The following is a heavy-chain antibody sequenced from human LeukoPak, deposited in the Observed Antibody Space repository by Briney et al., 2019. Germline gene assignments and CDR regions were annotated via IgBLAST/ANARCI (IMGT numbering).Heavy chain of an antibody. CDR1: GFTFSNYA. Sequence: GGSLRLSCAASGFTFSNYAKRWLRQAPGKGLEWVSDIGGSDGSTNYSDSVNGRFTISRDNSKHTLYLQINNLRAEDTAVYHCSKDLGSGSENTYDFDYWGQGTLVTVSS. J-gene: IGHJ4*02. V-gene: IGHV3-23*01. CDR2: IGGSDGST. D-gene: IGHD3-22*01. CDR3: SKDLGSGSENTYDFDY.